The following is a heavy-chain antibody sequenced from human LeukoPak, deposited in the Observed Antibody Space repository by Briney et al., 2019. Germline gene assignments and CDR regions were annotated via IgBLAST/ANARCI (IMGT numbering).Heavy chain of an antibody. Sequence: PGGSLRLSCVASGFTFSSNGMDWVRQAPGKGLEWVAFVRYDGGNKNYADSVKGRFTISRDNSKNTLYLQMNSLRAEDTAVYYCAKDPGYGPGNGGWGYMDVWGKGTTVTVSS. CDR3: AKDPGYGPGNGGWGYMDV. J-gene: IGHJ6*03. D-gene: IGHD3-10*01. V-gene: IGHV3-30*02. CDR2: VRYDGGNK. CDR1: GFTFSSNG.